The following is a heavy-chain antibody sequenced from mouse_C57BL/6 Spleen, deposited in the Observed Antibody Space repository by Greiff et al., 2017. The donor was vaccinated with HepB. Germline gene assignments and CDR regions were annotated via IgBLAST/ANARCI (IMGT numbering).Heavy chain of an antibody. J-gene: IGHJ4*01. CDR1: GYTFTDYE. Sequence: VQLQQSGAELVRPGASVTLSCKASGYTFTDYEMHWVKQTPVHGLEWIGAIDPETGGTAYNQKFKGKAILTADKSSSTAYMELRSLTSEDSAVYYCTRGRLPYAMDYWGQGTSVTVSS. CDR2: IDPETGGT. V-gene: IGHV1-15*01. CDR3: TRGRLPYAMDY. D-gene: IGHD2-4*01.